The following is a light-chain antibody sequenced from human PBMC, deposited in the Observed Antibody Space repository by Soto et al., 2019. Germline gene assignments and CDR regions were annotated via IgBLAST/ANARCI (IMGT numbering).Light chain of an antibody. CDR2: GAS. Sequence: EVVLTQSPGTLSLSPGGRATLSCRASQSVSSSYLAWYQQKPGQAPRLLIYGASSRATGIPDRFSGSGSGTDFTLTISRLEPEDFAVYYCQHYETFGQGTKVDIK. V-gene: IGKV3-20*01. J-gene: IGKJ1*01. CDR3: QHYET. CDR1: QSVSSSY.